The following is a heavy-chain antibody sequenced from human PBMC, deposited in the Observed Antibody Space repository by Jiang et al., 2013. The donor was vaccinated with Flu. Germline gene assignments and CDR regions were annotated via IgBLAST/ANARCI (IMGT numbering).Heavy chain of an antibody. Sequence: VQLLESGGGVVQPGRSLRLSCAASGFTFSSYAMHWVRQAPGKGLEWVAVISYDGSNKYYADSVKGRFTISRDNAKNSLYLQMNSLRAEDTAVYYCARDGYSSSWGPLDYWGQGTLVTVSS. CDR3: ARDGYSSSWGPLDY. V-gene: IGHV3-30-3*01. CDR1: GFTFSSYA. D-gene: IGHD6-6*01. J-gene: IGHJ4*02. CDR2: ISYDGSNK.